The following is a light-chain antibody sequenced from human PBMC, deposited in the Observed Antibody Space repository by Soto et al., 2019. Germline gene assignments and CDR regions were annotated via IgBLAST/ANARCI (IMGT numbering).Light chain of an antibody. V-gene: IGKV3-20*01. CDR3: PQYGSLPPT. Sequence: EVVLTQSPGTLSLSPGERATLSCRASQSVSSSYLAWYQQKPGQAPRLLIYGASSRATGIPDRFSGNGSGTDFTLTISRLEPEDFAVYYCPQYGSLPPTSCGGTMV. J-gene: IGKJ4*01. CDR1: QSVSSSY. CDR2: GAS.